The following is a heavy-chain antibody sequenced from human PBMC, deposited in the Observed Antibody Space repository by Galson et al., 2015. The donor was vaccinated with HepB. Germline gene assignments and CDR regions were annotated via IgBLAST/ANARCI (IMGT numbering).Heavy chain of an antibody. CDR2: ISAYNGNT. CDR1: GYTFTSYG. D-gene: IGHD3-3*01. Sequence: SVKVSCKASGYTFTSYGISWVRQAPGQGLEWMGWISAYNGNTNYAQKLQGRVTMTTDTSTSTAYMELRSLRSDDTAVYYCARELGDYYYYGMDVWGQGTTVTVSS. CDR3: ARELGDYYYYGMDV. V-gene: IGHV1-18*01. J-gene: IGHJ6*02.